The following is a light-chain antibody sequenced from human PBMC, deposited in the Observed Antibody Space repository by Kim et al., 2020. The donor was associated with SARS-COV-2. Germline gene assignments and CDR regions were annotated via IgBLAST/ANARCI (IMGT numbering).Light chain of an antibody. CDR2: DAS. V-gene: IGKV3-11*01. Sequence: RGEGATLSCRPIRNIIISLSWYQQTRGQAPRLLIYDASSKAAGIPDRFSSSGSGTDFTLTISSLEPEDFARYYCQQRSNWPPAVTFGGGTKVDIK. CDR1: RNIIIS. CDR3: QQRSNWPPAVT. J-gene: IGKJ4*01.